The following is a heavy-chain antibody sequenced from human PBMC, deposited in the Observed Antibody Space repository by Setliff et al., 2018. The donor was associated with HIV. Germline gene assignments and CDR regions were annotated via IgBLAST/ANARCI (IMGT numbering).Heavy chain of an antibody. Sequence: SETLSLTCTVSGGSIRSYYWSWIRQSPGKGLEWLGHAHYSGSNKNNPSLRSRISMAVDTSKNQVSLKLSSVTAADTAVYYCARVGYNDDSGYPYNWFDPWGQGTLVTVSS. CDR2: AHYSGSN. D-gene: IGHD3-22*01. V-gene: IGHV4-59*01. J-gene: IGHJ5*02. CDR1: GGSIRSYY. CDR3: ARVGYNDDSGYPYNWFDP.